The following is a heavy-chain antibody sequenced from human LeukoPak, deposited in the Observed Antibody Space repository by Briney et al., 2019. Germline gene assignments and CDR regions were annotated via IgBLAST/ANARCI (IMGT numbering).Heavy chain of an antibody. D-gene: IGHD7-27*01. Sequence: GGSLRLSCEASGFTFSDHYMSWIRQAPGKGLEWVSYIWSSDSDIYYADLVKGRFTIFRDNAKNSVYLQMNSLRAEDTAVYYCARDRPGPSDAFDIWGQGTMVTVSS. J-gene: IGHJ3*02. CDR2: IWSSDSDI. CDR1: GFTFSDHY. V-gene: IGHV3-11*01. CDR3: ARDRPGPSDAFDI.